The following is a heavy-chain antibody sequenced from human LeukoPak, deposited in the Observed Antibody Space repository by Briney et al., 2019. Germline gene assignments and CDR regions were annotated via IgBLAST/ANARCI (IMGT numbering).Heavy chain of an antibody. J-gene: IGHJ3*02. CDR1: GYSISSGYY. D-gene: IGHD4-17*01. CDR3: ARDEDMYGDYVQAFDI. V-gene: IGHV4-4*07. CDR2: IYTSGST. Sequence: SETLSLTCTVSGYSISSGYYWSWIRQPAGKGLEWIGRIYTSGSTNYNPPLKSRVTMSVDTSKNQFSLKLSSVTAADTAVYYCARDEDMYGDYVQAFDIWGQGTMVTVSS.